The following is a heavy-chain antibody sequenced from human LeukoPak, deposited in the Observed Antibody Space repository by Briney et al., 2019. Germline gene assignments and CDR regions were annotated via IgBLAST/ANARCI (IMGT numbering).Heavy chain of an antibody. CDR2: ISSGPI. CDR3: ARDTAYAFDI. J-gene: IGHJ3*02. V-gene: IGHV3-48*01. Sequence: GGSLRLSCAASGFTFKSYSMNWVRQAPGKGLEWVSYISSGPIYYADSVKGRFTISRDTAKNSLYLQMNSLRAEDTAVYYCARDTAYAFDIWGQGTVVTVSS. CDR1: GFTFKSYS. D-gene: IGHD5-18*01.